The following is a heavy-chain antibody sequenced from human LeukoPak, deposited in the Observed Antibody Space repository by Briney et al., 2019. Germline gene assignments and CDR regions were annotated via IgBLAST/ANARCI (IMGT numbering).Heavy chain of an antibody. CDR1: GDSISSGSYY. V-gene: IGHV4-61*02. D-gene: IGHD3-16*01. J-gene: IGHJ4*02. Sequence: SETLSLTCTVSGDSISSGSYYWSWIRQPAGKGLEWVGRIYTSGRTTSHPSLKGRATNSIDTSKNQFSMRLISATPAHTAVYYCARDGGSKVVYWGQGTLVTVSS. CDR2: IYTSGRT. CDR3: ARDGGSKVVY.